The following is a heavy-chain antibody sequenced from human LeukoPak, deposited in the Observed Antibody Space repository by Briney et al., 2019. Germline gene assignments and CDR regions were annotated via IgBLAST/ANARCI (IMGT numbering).Heavy chain of an antibody. CDR1: GFTFSRNS. J-gene: IGHJ5*02. Sequence: GRSLRLSCAVSGFTFSRNSMHWVRQAPGKGLEWVADISYDGNNKHYADSVKGRFTISRDNSKNTLYLQMNSLRPEDTAVYFCAREALTGSWHWFDPWGQGTLVTVSS. CDR2: ISYDGNNK. CDR3: AREALTGSWHWFDP. V-gene: IGHV3-30-3*01. D-gene: IGHD2-15*01.